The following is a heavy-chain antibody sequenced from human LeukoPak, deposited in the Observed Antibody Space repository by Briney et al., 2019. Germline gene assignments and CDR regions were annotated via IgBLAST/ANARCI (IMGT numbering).Heavy chain of an antibody. CDR1: GFTFRSYA. J-gene: IGHJ4*02. Sequence: GGSLRLSCAASGFTFRSYAMSWVRQAPGKGLEWVSAISGSGGSTYYADSVKGRFTISRDNSKNTLYLQMNSLRAEDTAVYYCATHNTYYYDSSGYYFGYWGQGTLVTVSS. D-gene: IGHD3-22*01. CDR2: ISGSGGST. V-gene: IGHV3-23*01. CDR3: ATHNTYYYDSSGYYFGY.